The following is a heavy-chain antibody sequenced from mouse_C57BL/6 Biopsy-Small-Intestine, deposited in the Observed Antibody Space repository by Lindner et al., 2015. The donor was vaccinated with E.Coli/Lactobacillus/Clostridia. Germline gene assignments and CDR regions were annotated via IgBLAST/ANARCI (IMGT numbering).Heavy chain of an antibody. J-gene: IGHJ1*01. Sequence: SVKVSCKASGYTFTNYNINWARQATGQGLEWMGWINPSNDNTAFAQPFQGRVTISVNTSMSTAYMELSSLKSEDTAVYYCAREVTYCTDISCIGRGHYYYYMDVWGQGTMVTVSS. CDR2: INPSNDNT. CDR1: GYTFTNYN. V-gene: IGHV1-84*02. D-gene: IGHD2-13*01. CDR3: AREVTYCTDISCIGRGHYYYYMDV.